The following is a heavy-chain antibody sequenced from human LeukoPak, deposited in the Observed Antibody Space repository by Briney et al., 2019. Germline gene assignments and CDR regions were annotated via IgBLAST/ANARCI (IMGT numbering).Heavy chain of an antibody. CDR3: ARVEGAGVIKDNWFDP. D-gene: IGHD3-10*01. CDR1: GYSFTSYW. Sequence: GESLKISCKGSGYSFTSYWIGWVRQMPGKGLEWMGIIYPGDSDTRYSPSFQGQVTISADKSISTAYLQWSSLKASDTAMYYCARVEGAGVIKDNWFDPWGQGTLVTVSS. V-gene: IGHV5-51*01. CDR2: IYPGDSDT. J-gene: IGHJ5*02.